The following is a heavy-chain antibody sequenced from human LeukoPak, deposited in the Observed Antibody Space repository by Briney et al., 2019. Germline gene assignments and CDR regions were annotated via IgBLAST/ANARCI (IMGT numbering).Heavy chain of an antibody. D-gene: IGHD3-10*01. J-gene: IGHJ6*02. CDR1: GYTFTGYY. Sequence: ASVKVSCKASGYTFTGYYMHWVRQAPGQGLEWMGWINPNSGGTNYAQKFQGRVTMTRDTSISTAYMELSRLRSDDTAVYYCARESAPSYYGSGSNVPATLYYYYGMDVWGQGTTVTVSS. V-gene: IGHV1-2*02. CDR3: ARESAPSYYGSGSNVPATLYYYYGMDV. CDR2: INPNSGGT.